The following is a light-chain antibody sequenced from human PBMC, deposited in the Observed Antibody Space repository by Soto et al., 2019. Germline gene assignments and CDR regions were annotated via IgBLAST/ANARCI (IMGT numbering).Light chain of an antibody. CDR3: QQYKNWPPRT. CDR1: QSVSSN. J-gene: IGKJ1*01. V-gene: IGKV3-15*01. Sequence: EIVMTQSPATLSVSPGERATLSCRASQSVSSNLASYQQKPGQAPRLLIYGASTRATGIPARFSDSVSRTQFTLTISRLQSEDYAIYYCQQYKNWPPRTFGQGTKLEIK. CDR2: GAS.